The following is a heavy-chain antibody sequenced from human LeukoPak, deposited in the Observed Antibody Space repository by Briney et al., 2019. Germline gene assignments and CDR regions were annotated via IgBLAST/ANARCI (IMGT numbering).Heavy chain of an antibody. CDR3: AREVEGQLRYYYYYMDV. V-gene: IGHV4-4*07. CDR2: IYTSGSA. CDR1: GGSLSSYY. J-gene: IGHJ6*03. Sequence: SETLSLTCTVSGGSLSSYYWGWIRQPAGKGLEWIGRIYTSGSANYNPSLTSRLTMSVDTSKNQFSLKLSSVTAADTAVYYCAREVEGQLRYYYYYMDVWGKGTTVTVSS. D-gene: IGHD2-2*01.